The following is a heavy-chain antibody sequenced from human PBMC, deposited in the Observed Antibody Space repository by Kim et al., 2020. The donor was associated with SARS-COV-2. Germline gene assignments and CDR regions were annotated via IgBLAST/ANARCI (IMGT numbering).Heavy chain of an antibody. D-gene: IGHD2-2*01. CDR3: TRCRGTSCSYFDY. J-gene: IGHJ4*02. CDR2: IRSKAYGGTT. V-gene: IGHV3-49*03. Sequence: GGSLRLSCTASGFTFGDYAMSWFRQAPGKGLEWVGFIRSKAYGGTTEYAASVKGRFTISRDDSKSIAYLQMNSLKTEDTAVYYCTRCRGTSCSYFDYWGQGTLVTVSS. CDR1: GFTFGDYA.